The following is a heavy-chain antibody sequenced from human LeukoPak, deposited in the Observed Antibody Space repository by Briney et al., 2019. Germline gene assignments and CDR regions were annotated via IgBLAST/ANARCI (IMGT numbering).Heavy chain of an antibody. J-gene: IGHJ6*02. CDR1: GGTFSSYA. Sequence: SVKVSCKASGGTFSSYAISWVRQAPGQGLEWMGRIIPILGIANYAQKSQGRVTITADKSTSTAYMELSSLRSEDTAVYYCAREEYQLLYGLDYYYGMDVWGQGTTVTVSS. D-gene: IGHD2-2*02. V-gene: IGHV1-69*04. CDR3: AREEYQLLYGLDYYYGMDV. CDR2: IIPILGIA.